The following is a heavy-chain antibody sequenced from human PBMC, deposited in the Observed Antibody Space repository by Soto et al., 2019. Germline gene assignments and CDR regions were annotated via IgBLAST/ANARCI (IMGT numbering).Heavy chain of an antibody. J-gene: IGHJ4*02. CDR1: GYTLTELS. CDR3: ATLPGLVRGELPGYYFDY. Sequence: QVQLVQSGAEVKKPGASVKVSCKVSGYTLTELSMHWVRQAPGKGLEWMGGFDPEDGETIYAQKFQGRVTMTEDTSTDKAYMELSSLRSEDTAVYYCATLPGLVRGELPGYYFDYWGQGTLVTVSS. D-gene: IGHD3-10*01. CDR2: FDPEDGET. V-gene: IGHV1-24*01.